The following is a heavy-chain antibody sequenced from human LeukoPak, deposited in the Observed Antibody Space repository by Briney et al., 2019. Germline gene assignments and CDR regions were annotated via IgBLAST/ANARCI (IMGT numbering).Heavy chain of an antibody. D-gene: IGHD3-16*01. V-gene: IGHV3-53*01. CDR1: GFTVSSNY. Sequence: PGGSLRLSCAASGFTVSSNYMSWVRQAPGNGLEWVSVIYTRGNTYYADSVKGRFTISRDNSKNTLYLQMNSLRAEDTAVYYCARGRGEARGAFDIWGQGTMVTVSS. CDR3: ARGRGEARGAFDI. J-gene: IGHJ3*02. CDR2: IYTRGNT.